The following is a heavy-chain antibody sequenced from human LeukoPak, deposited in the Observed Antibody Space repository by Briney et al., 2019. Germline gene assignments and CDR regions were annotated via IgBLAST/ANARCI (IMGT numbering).Heavy chain of an antibody. Sequence: PGGSLRLSCAASGFTLSSYAMSWVRQAPGKGLEWVSTISGSGDSTYYADSVKDRFTISRDSSKKTLYLQTSSLRAEDTAVYYCAKTRGYCSGGTCYQDYWGQGTLVTVSS. CDR1: GFTLSSYA. CDR2: ISGSGDST. D-gene: IGHD2-15*01. J-gene: IGHJ4*02. CDR3: AKTRGYCSGGTCYQDY. V-gene: IGHV3-23*01.